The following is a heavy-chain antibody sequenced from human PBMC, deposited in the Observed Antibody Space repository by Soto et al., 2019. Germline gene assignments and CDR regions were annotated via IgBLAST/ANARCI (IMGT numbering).Heavy chain of an antibody. CDR2: IYYSGST. V-gene: IGHV4-59*08. D-gene: IGHD1-7*01. CDR1: GGSISSYY. CDR3: ARRPLELDYYMDV. J-gene: IGHJ6*03. Sequence: SETLSLTCTVSGGSISSYYWSWIRQPPGKGLEWIGYIYYSGSTNYNPSLKSRVTLPVETSKNQFSLKLSSVTGADTAVYYCARRPLELDYYMDVWGKGTTVTVSS.